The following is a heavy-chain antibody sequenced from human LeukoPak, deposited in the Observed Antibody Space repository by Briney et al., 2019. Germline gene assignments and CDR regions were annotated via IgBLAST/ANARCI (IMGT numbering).Heavy chain of an antibody. J-gene: IGHJ5*02. Sequence: PSETLSLTCTVSGGSISSGSYYWSWIRQPAGEGLEWIGRIYTSGSTNYNPSLKSRVTISVDTSKNQFSLKLSSVTAADTAVYYCARGSGELLPWGQGTLVTVSS. CDR1: GGSISSGSYY. CDR3: ARGSGELLP. D-gene: IGHD1-26*01. V-gene: IGHV4-61*02. CDR2: IYTSGST.